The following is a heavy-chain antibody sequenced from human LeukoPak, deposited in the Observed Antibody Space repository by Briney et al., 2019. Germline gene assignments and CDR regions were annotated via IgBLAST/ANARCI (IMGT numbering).Heavy chain of an antibody. D-gene: IGHD2-15*01. CDR1: GGSINSYY. CDR2: IHYTGST. V-gene: IGHV4-59*01. J-gene: IGHJ4*02. Sequence: SETLSLTCTVSGGSINSYYWSWVRQPPGKRMEWIGYIHYTGSTNYNPSLESRVTISVDTPKNQISLKVNSVTAADTAVYHCARGGWSHGYWGQGILVTVSS. CDR3: ARGGWSHGY.